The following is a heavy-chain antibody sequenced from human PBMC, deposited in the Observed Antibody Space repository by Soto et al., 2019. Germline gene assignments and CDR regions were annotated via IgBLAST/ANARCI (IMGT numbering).Heavy chain of an antibody. D-gene: IGHD6-19*01. V-gene: IGHV3-21*01. CDR2: ITSSSSHI. J-gene: IGHJ4*02. Sequence: EVQLVESGGGLVRPGGSLRLSCVASGFAFSSFTIDWVRQAPGKGLEWVASITSSSSHIYFGDSMKGRFTLSRDNAKSSLYLQMNSLRAEDTAVYYCARWGSGWAYDYWGQGILVTVSS. CDR3: ARWGSGWAYDY. CDR1: GFAFSSFT.